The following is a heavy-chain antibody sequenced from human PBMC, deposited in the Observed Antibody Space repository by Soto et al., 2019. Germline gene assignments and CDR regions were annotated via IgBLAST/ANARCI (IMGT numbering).Heavy chain of an antibody. CDR1: GGSISSGGYY. Sequence: LSLTCTVSGGSISSGGYYWSWIRQHPGKGLEWIGYIYYSGSTYYNPSLKSRVTISVDTSKNQFSLKLSSVTAADTAVYYCARERTIKVPGYYYYGMDVWGQGTTVTVSS. CDR3: ARERTIKVPGYYYYGMDV. D-gene: IGHD2-21*01. V-gene: IGHV4-31*03. CDR2: IYYSGST. J-gene: IGHJ6*02.